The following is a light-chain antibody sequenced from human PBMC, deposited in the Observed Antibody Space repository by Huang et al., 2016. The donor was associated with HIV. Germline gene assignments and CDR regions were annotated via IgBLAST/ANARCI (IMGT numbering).Light chain of an antibody. CDR3: QQSYSTSIT. CDR1: QSISTY. J-gene: IGKJ5*01. CDR2: AAF. V-gene: IGKV1-39*01. Sequence: DIQMTQSPSSLSASVGDRVTSTCRASQSISTYLNWYQQKPGKAPKLLIFAAFSLQSGVPSRFSGSGSGTDFTLTISSLQPEDFATYYCQQSYSTSITFGQGTRLEIK.